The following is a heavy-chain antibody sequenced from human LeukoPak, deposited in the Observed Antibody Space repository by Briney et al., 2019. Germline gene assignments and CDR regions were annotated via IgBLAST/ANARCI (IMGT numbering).Heavy chain of an antibody. Sequence: KASETLSLTCTVSGGSINSYYWSWIRQPPGKGLECIGYIHYTGSTNYNPPLKSRVTISVDTSKSQFSLKLSSVTAADTAIYYCARGGYYGSGNDFRFDPWGQGTLVTVSS. D-gene: IGHD3-10*01. V-gene: IGHV4-59*01. CDR1: GGSINSYY. CDR3: ARGGYYGSGNDFRFDP. CDR2: IHYTGST. J-gene: IGHJ5*02.